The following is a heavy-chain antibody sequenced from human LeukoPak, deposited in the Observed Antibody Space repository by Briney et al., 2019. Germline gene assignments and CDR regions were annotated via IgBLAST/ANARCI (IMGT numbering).Heavy chain of an antibody. Sequence: SETLSLTCTVSDGSISSGDYYWSWIRQPPGKGLEWIGYIYYSGSTYYNPSLKSRVTISVDTSKNQFSLKLSSVTAADTAVYYCASEGYYYDSSGYYPPEYWGQGTLVTVSS. CDR2: IYYSGST. J-gene: IGHJ4*02. CDR3: ASEGYYYDSSGYYPPEY. D-gene: IGHD3-22*01. V-gene: IGHV4-30-4*01. CDR1: DGSISSGDYY.